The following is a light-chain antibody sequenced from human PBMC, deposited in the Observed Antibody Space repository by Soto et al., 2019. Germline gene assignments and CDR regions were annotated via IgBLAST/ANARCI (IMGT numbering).Light chain of an antibody. CDR1: QGASSRY. CDR2: GAS. V-gene: IGKV3-15*01. J-gene: IGKJ5*01. CDR3: QQYKNWPL. Sequence: EIVLRQSPGTLSLSPGERATLSCRASQGASSRYLAWYQQKPGQAPRLLLYGASTRATGIPVRFSGSGFGTEFTLTISSLQSEDFAVYYCQQYKNWPLFGQGTRLEIK.